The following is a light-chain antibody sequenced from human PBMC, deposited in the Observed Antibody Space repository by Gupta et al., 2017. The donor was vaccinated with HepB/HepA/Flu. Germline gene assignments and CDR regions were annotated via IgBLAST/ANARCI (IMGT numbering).Light chain of an antibody. V-gene: IGLV1-47*01. Sequence: QSVLTQPPSASGTPAQTVTIACSGSSSNIGSNYVYWYQQLPGTAPNLLIYSNNQRPSGVPDRFSGSKSGTSASLDITGLRSEDEADYYWAAWDGSLSGYWVFGGGTKLTVL. CDR3: AAWDGSLSGYWV. J-gene: IGLJ3*02. CDR1: SSNIGSNY. CDR2: SNN.